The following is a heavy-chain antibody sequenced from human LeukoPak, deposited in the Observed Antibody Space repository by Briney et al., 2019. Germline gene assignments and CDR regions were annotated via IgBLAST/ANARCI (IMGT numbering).Heavy chain of an antibody. V-gene: IGHV4-39*01. CDR1: GGSVSSSSYY. J-gene: IGHJ4*02. D-gene: IGHD2-2*01. CDR3: ARVYCSSTSCYGGFDY. CDR2: IYYSGST. Sequence: SETLSLTCTVSGGSVSSSSYYWGWIRQPPGKGLEWIGSIYYSGSTYYNPSLKSRVTISVDTSKNQLSLNLSSVTAADTAVYYCARVYCSSTSCYGGFDYWGQGTLVTVSS.